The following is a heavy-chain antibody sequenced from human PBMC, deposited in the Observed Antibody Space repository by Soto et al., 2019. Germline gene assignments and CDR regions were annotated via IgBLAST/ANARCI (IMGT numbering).Heavy chain of an antibody. Sequence: ASVKVSCKASGYTFTSYDINWVRQATGQGLEWMGWMNPNSGNTGYAQKFQGRVTMTRNTSISTAYMELSSLRSEDTAVYYCARRPCSTSCYNEYSSSWYDWFDPWGQGTLVTVSS. V-gene: IGHV1-8*01. D-gene: IGHD6-13*01. CDR1: GYTFTSYD. CDR2: MNPNSGNT. J-gene: IGHJ5*02. CDR3: ARRPCSTSCYNEYSSSWYDWFDP.